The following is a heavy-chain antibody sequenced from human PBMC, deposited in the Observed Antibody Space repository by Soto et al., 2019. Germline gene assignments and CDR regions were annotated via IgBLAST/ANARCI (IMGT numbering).Heavy chain of an antibody. D-gene: IGHD6-6*01. J-gene: IGHJ4*02. V-gene: IGHV3-7*03. CDR1: RVTFSSYL. CDR2: IKQDGSEK. CDR3: ARVGADLTRLYTSSTKNFDF. Sequence: PVGSMRISCAACRVTFSSYLMSWVRKAPGKGLEWVANIKQDGSEKYYVDSVKGRFTISRDNAKNSLYLQMNSLRAEDTAVYYCARVGADLTRLYTSSTKNFDFCGEAPLVTVPS.